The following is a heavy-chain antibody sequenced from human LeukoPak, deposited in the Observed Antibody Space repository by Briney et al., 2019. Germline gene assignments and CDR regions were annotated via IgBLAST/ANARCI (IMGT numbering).Heavy chain of an antibody. D-gene: IGHD2-2*01. CDR1: GGSISSGSYY. Sequence: SETLSLTCTVSGGSISSGSYYWSWIRQPAGKGLEWIGRIYTSGSTNYNPSLKSRVTISVDTSKNQFSLKLSSVTAADTAVYYCARERRRGYCSSTSCYAYFDYWGQGTLVTVSS. J-gene: IGHJ4*02. CDR3: ARERRRGYCSSTSCYAYFDY. V-gene: IGHV4-61*02. CDR2: IYTSGST.